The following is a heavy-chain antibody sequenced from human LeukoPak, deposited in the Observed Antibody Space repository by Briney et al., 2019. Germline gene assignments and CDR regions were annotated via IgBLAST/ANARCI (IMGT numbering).Heavy chain of an antibody. CDR2: ITWDGSTT. Sequence: GSLRLSCAASGFTFDDFTLHWLRQAPGKSLEWVSLITWDGSTTYYTDSVKGRFTISRDNTKNALFLQMNSLTKEDTAFYYCAKGGVVTAVVYYLDYWGQGTLVTVSS. D-gene: IGHD2-21*02. V-gene: IGHV3-43*01. CDR1: GFTFDDFT. J-gene: IGHJ4*02. CDR3: AKGGVVTAVVYYLDY.